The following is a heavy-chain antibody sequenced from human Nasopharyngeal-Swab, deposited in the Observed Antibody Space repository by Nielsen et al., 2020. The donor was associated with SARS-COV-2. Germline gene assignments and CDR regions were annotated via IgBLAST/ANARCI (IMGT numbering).Heavy chain of an antibody. Sequence: SQTLSLTCAISGDSVSSNNAAWNWVRQSPSRGLEWPGRTYYRSKWYNEYAASVKSRVTINPDTSKNQISLQVNSMTAEDTAVYYCARRQMGAHAFDIWGQGTMVTVSS. CDR1: GDSVSSNNAA. CDR2: TYYRSKWYN. CDR3: ARRQMGAHAFDI. V-gene: IGHV6-1*01. D-gene: IGHD3-16*01. J-gene: IGHJ3*02.